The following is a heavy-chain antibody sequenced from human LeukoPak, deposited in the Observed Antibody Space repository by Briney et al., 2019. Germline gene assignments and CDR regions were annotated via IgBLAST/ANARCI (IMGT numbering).Heavy chain of an antibody. Sequence: GGSLRLSCAASGFTFSNYAMSWVRQAPGKGLEWVSLISGSGGSTYYADSVKGRFTTSRDNSKNTLYLQMNSLTAEDTAVYYCAKYSGAYDYWGQGTLVTVSS. CDR1: GFTFSNYA. J-gene: IGHJ4*02. V-gene: IGHV3-23*01. CDR2: ISGSGGST. D-gene: IGHD1-26*01. CDR3: AKYSGAYDY.